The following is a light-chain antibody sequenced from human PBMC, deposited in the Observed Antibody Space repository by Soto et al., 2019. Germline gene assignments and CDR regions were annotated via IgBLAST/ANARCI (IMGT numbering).Light chain of an antibody. Sequence: DVVMTQSPLSLPVTPGEPASISCRSSQSLLYSNGYNYLEWYLQKPGQSPQLLIYLGSYRASGVPDRFTGSGSGTDFTLKISRVEAEDVGVSYCMQALQTPFTFGPGTKVEIK. CDR3: MQALQTPFT. CDR1: QSLLYSNGYNY. J-gene: IGKJ3*01. V-gene: IGKV2-28*01. CDR2: LGS.